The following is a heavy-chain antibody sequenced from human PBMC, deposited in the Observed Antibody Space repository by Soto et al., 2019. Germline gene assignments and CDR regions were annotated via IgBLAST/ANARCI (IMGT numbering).Heavy chain of an antibody. D-gene: IGHD3-22*01. CDR3: ASSGIVGREVNTWFDP. J-gene: IGHJ5*02. CDR1: AGSITTSY. CDR2: LSYRGST. Sequence: PSETLSLTCTVSAGSITTSYWYWIRQPQGKALDWIGYLSYRGSTNYNPSLKSSLTISIHTSKSQISLKLPSMTTADTAVYYCASSGIVGREVNTWFDPWGQGTLVTVSS. V-gene: IGHV4-59*01.